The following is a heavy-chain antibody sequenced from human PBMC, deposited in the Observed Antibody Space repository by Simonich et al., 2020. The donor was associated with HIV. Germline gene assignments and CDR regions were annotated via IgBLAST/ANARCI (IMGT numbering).Heavy chain of an antibody. CDR3: ARGGDGYKGSSFDY. CDR1: GGSFSGYY. J-gene: IGHJ4*02. Sequence: VQLQQWGAGLLKPSETLSLTCAVYGGSFSGYYWSRIRKPPGKGLEWFGEINHSRITNYNPSLKSRVTIAVDTSKNQFSMKLSSVTAADTAVYYCARGGDGYKGSSFDYWGQGTLVTVSS. V-gene: IGHV4-34*01. CDR2: INHSRIT. D-gene: IGHD5-12*01.